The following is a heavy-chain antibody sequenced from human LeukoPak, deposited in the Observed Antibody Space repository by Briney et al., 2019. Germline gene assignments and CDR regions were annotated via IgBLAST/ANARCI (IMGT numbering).Heavy chain of an antibody. D-gene: IGHD2-2*01. CDR2: ISGSGGST. Sequence: GGSLRLSCAASGFTFSSYAMSWVRQAPGKGLECVSAISGSGGSTYYADSVKGRFTISRDNSKNTLYLQMNSLRAEDTAVYYCAKGTTPADYYYYYGMDVWGQGTTVTVSS. CDR3: AKGTTPADYYYYYGMDV. J-gene: IGHJ6*02. V-gene: IGHV3-23*01. CDR1: GFTFSSYA.